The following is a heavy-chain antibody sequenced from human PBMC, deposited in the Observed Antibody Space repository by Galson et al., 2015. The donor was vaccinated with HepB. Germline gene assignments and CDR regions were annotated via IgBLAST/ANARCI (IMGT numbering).Heavy chain of an antibody. CDR3: TTVRYCTSTSCPTRRYYMDV. CDR1: GFTFSNAW. CDR2: IKDKSDGGTT. D-gene: IGHD2-2*01. V-gene: IGHV3-15*05. Sequence: SLRLSCAASGFTFSNAWMTWVRQAPGKGLEWVGRIKDKSDGGTTDYAATVKGRFTISSDDSENTLYLQMTSLQTEDTAVYYCTTVRYCTSTSCPTRRYYMDVWGKGTTVTVSS. J-gene: IGHJ6*03.